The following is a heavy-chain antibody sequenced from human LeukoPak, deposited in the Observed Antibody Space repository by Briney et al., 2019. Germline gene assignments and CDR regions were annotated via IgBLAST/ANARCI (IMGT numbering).Heavy chain of an antibody. J-gene: IGHJ3*02. CDR2: IYDSGST. CDR3: ARGGAYGAHSDAFDI. Sequence: SETLSLTCTVSDGSISSYYWSWIRQPPGKGLEWIGHIYDSGSTNYYPSLKSRVTISVDKSKNQFSLKLSSVTAADTAVYYCARGGAYGAHSDAFDIWGQGTMVTVSS. D-gene: IGHD4-17*01. CDR1: DGSISSYY. V-gene: IGHV4-59*12.